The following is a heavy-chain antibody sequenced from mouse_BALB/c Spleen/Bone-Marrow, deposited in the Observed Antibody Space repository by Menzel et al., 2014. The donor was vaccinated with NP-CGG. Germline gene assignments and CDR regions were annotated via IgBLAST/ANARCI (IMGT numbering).Heavy chain of an antibody. Sequence: QVQLKQSGAELGMPGASVKMSCKASGYTFTDNWIYWVKQRPGQGLGWIGAIDTSDSYTNFNQKFMGKASLTVDASSSTAYMQVSSLTSDDSAVYYCARGGHDFSLDYRGQGTSVTVSS. V-gene: IGHV1-69*01. D-gene: IGHD2-4*01. CDR3: ARGGHDFSLDY. CDR1: GYTFTDNW. J-gene: IGHJ4*01. CDR2: IDTSDSYT.